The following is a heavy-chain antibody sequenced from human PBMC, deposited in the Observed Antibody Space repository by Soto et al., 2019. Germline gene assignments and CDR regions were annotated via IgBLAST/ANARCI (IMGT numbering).Heavy chain of an antibody. CDR1: GFTFSSYA. CDR3: ARWSKQLLSAYYYYGMDV. J-gene: IGHJ6*02. Sequence: PGGSLRLSCAASGFTFSSYAMHWVRQAPGKGLEWVAVISYDGSNKYYADSVKGRFTISRDNSKNTLYLQMNSLRAEDTAVYYCARWSKQLLSAYYYYGMDVLGQGTTVTVFS. D-gene: IGHD6-6*01. V-gene: IGHV3-30-3*01. CDR2: ISYDGSNK.